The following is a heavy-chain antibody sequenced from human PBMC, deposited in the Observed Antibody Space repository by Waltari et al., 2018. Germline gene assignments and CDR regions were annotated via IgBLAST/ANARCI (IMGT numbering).Heavy chain of an antibody. CDR1: GGSISSGGYY. D-gene: IGHD6-19*01. V-gene: IGHV4-31*03. J-gene: IGHJ4*02. CDR2: IYYSVST. CDR3: ARVRWLVLGAIFDY. Sequence: QVQLQESGPGLVKPSQTLSLTCTVSGGSISSGGYYWSWIRQHPGKGLEWIGYIYYSVSTYYNPTLRSRVTISLATSKNQFSLKLSSVTAADTDVYYCARVRWLVLGAIFDYWGQGTLVTVSS.